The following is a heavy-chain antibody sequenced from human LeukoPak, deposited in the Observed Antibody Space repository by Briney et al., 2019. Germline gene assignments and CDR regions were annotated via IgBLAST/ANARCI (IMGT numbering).Heavy chain of an antibody. CDR3: TRDDFSGSYCD. CDR1: GFIFSNNW. D-gene: IGHD1-26*01. Sequence: TGGSPRLSCAASGFIFSNNWMSWVRQAPGKGLEWVANIKGDGSETYYVDPVKGRFTISRDNTRNSLYLQMNSLRADDTATYYCTRDDFSGSYCDWGQGTLVTVSS. V-gene: IGHV3-7*01. CDR2: IKGDGSET. J-gene: IGHJ4*02.